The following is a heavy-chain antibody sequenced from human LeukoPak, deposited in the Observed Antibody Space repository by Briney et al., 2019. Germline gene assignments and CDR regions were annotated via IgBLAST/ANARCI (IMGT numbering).Heavy chain of an antibody. CDR2: IYYTGST. CDR3: ARATRYNWNDDRYYFDY. Sequence: PSETLSLTCTVSGGSISYYYWNWIRQPPGKGLEWIGQIYYTGSTKHNPSLKSRLTISVDTSKNQFSLRLSSVTAADEALYYCARATRYNWNDDRYYFDYWGQGTLVTVSS. V-gene: IGHV4-59*01. J-gene: IGHJ4*02. D-gene: IGHD1-1*01. CDR1: GGSISYYY.